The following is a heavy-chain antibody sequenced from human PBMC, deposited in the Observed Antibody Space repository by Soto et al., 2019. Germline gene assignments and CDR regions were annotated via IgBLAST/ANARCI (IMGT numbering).Heavy chain of an antibody. J-gene: IGHJ6*02. CDR3: ARDNPTEGVVTPSFRFDYYYGMDV. CDR1: GGTFSSYA. Sequence: ASVKVSCKASGGTFSSYAISWVRQAPGQGLEWMGGIIPIFGTANYAQKFQGRVTITADESTSTAYMELSSLRSEDTAVYYCARDNPTEGVVTPSFRFDYYYGMDVWGQGTTVTVSS. D-gene: IGHD2-15*01. CDR2: IIPIFGTA. V-gene: IGHV1-69*13.